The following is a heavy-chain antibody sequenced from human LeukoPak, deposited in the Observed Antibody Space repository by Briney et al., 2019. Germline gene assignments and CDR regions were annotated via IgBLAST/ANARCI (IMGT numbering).Heavy chain of an antibody. J-gene: IGHJ4*02. D-gene: IGHD1-26*01. CDR1: GFTFRDFG. Sequence: PGGSLRLSCTTSGFTFRDFGMHWVRQPLGKGLEWVALVRYDGSHEYYADSVKGRFTISRDNSKNTLYLQMNSLRAEDTAVYYCARFRSTTAFDYWGQGTLVTVSS. V-gene: IGHV3-30*02. CDR3: ARFRSTTAFDY. CDR2: VRYDGSHE.